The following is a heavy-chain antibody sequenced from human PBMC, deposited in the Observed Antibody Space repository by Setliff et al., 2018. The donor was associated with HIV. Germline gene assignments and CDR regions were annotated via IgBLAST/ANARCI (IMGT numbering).Heavy chain of an antibody. CDR3: ARDWGEHYDSSGFSS. Sequence: GGSLRLSCAASGFTFSTYWMIWVRQAPGKGLEWVANIKQDGSEKYYVDSVKGRFTISRDNAKNALYLQMNSLRAEDTAVYYCARDWGEHYDSSGFSSWGQGTLVTVSS. V-gene: IGHV3-7*01. CDR1: GFTFSTYW. CDR2: IKQDGSEK. D-gene: IGHD3-22*01. J-gene: IGHJ5*02.